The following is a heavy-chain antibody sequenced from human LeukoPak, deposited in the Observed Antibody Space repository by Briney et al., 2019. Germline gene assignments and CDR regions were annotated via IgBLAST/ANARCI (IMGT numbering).Heavy chain of an antibody. D-gene: IGHD6-19*01. V-gene: IGHV4-59*01. CDR2: IYYSGST. J-gene: IGHJ4*02. Sequence: PSETLSLTCTVSGGSISSNYWSWIRQPPGKGLEWVGYIYYSGSTNYNPSLKSRVTISVDTSKNQFSLKLSSVTAADTAVYYCARDPGNGYTTAWYFDYWGQGTLVTVSS. CDR1: GGSISSNY. CDR3: ARDPGNGYTTAWYFDY.